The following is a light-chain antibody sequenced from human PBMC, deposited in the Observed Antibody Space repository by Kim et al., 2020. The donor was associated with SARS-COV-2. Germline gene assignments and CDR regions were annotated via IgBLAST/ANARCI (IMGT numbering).Light chain of an antibody. Sequence: TGNRATRSSRASQNIDTYLAWYQQRPGQAHRLLVDDASNRATGVPDRFSGSGSGTDFTLTISSLEPEDFSIYYCQQRNSWPPAVTFGGGTKVDIK. CDR2: DAS. J-gene: IGKJ4*01. CDR3: QQRNSWPPAVT. V-gene: IGKV3-11*01. CDR1: QNIDTY.